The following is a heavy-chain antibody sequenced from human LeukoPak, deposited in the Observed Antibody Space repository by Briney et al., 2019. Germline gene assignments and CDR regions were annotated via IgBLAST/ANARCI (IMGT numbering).Heavy chain of an antibody. J-gene: IGHJ5*02. CDR2: INTNTGSP. V-gene: IGHV7-4-1*02. D-gene: IGHD2-21*02. CDR3: ARETAMASNWFDP. CDR1: GYTFTSYY. Sequence: AASVKVSCKASGYTFTSYYMHWVRQAPGQGLEWMGWINTNTGSPTYAQGFTGRFVFSLDTSVNTAYLQINSLKADDTAIYYCARETAMASNWFDPWGQGTLVTVSS.